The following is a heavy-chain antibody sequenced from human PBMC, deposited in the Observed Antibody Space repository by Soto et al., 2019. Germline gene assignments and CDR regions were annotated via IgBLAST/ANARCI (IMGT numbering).Heavy chain of an antibody. J-gene: IGHJ4*02. CDR1: GGSISSYY. Sequence: SETLSLTCAVSGGSISSYYWSWIRQPPGKGLEWIGYIYYSGSTNYNPFLKSRVTISVDTSKNQFSLKLSSVTAAATAVYHCARNYGPGYTFDYWGQGTLVTVSS. V-gene: IGHV4-59*08. D-gene: IGHD3-10*01. CDR3: ARNYGPGYTFDY. CDR2: IYYSGST.